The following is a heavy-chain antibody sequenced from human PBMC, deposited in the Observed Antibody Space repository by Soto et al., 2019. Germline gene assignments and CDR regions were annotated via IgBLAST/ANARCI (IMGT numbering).Heavy chain of an antibody. J-gene: IGHJ4*02. Sequence: SETLSLTCAVYGGSSSGYYWSWIRQPPGKGLEWIGEINHSGSTNYNPSLKSRVTISVDTSKNQFSLKLSSVTAADTAVYYCARDSGPLDYWGQGTLVTVSS. CDR2: INHSGST. V-gene: IGHV4-34*01. CDR1: GGSSSGYY. D-gene: IGHD3-10*01. CDR3: ARDSGPLDY.